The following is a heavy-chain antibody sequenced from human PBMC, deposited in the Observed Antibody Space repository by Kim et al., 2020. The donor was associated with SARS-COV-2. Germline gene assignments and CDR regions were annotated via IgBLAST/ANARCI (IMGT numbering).Heavy chain of an antibody. CDR2: VYPPNSDT. CDR1: EDTFSSRW. J-gene: IGHJ3*02. Sequence: GESLKISCKGSEDTFSSRWIAWVRQRPGKGLEWMGLVYPPNSDTTYSPSFRGQVTISVDESTDTAYLHWSSLAASDTAIYYCAGRSGGPDPLDIWGQGTMVSVSS. CDR3: AGRSGGPDPLDI. V-gene: IGHV5-51*01.